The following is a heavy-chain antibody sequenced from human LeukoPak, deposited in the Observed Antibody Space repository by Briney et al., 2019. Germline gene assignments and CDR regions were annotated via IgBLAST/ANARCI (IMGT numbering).Heavy chain of an antibody. CDR3: ARNTHYSSGWSSY. Sequence: GGSLRLSCAASGFTLSDYYMSWIRQAPGKGLERVSYISSSGSTIYYADSVKGRFTISRDNAKNSLYLQMNSLRAEDTAVYYCARNTHYSSGWSSYWGQGTLVTVSS. CDR2: ISSSGSTI. CDR1: GFTLSDYY. V-gene: IGHV3-11*01. D-gene: IGHD6-19*01. J-gene: IGHJ4*02.